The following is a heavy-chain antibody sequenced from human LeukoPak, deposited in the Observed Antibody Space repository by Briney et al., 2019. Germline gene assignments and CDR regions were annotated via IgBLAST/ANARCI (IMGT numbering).Heavy chain of an antibody. D-gene: IGHD4-17*01. CDR3: ARDRSVTTSFDY. CDR1: GFTFSSSS. J-gene: IGHJ4*02. V-gene: IGHV3-21*01. Sequence: PGGSLRLSCAVSGFTFSSSSMNWVRQAPGKGLEWVSSISGSSSYIYYADSVKGRFTISRDNAKNSLYLQMNSLRAEDTAVYYCARDRSVTTSFDYWGQGTLVTVSS. CDR2: ISGSSSYI.